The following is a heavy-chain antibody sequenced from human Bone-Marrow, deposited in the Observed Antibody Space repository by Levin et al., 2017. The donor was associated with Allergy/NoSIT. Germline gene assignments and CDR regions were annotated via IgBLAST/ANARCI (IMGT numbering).Heavy chain of an antibody. V-gene: IGHV2-5*01. CDR2: IYWNDDN. J-gene: IGHJ6*02. Sequence: ESGPTLVKPTQTLTLTCTFSGFSLGPSGVGVAWIRQPPGKALEWLAVIYWNDDNFYNPSLKSRLTITKDTSKNQVFLTMTNMNPVDTATFYCAHAEYHLGYAMDVWGQGTTVTVSS. CDR1: GFSLGPSGVG. CDR3: AHAEYHLGYAMDV. D-gene: IGHD2/OR15-2a*01.